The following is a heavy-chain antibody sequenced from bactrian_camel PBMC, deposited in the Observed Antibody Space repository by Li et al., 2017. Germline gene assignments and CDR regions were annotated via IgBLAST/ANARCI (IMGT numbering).Heavy chain of an antibody. CDR2: IDSPGNI. J-gene: IGHJ4*01. D-gene: IGHD6*01. CDR3: AAARMSALVICPLPSETRKWQA. Sequence: HVQLVESGGGSVQAGGSLKLSCLASGDTYRRYCMAWFRQSPGKERELVAHIDSPGNIVYADSVKGRFSISQDKFPYILSLQMNSLKPEDSGTYYCAAARMSALVICPLPSETRKWQAWGPGTQVTVS. CDR1: GDTYRRYC. V-gene: IGHV3S55*01.